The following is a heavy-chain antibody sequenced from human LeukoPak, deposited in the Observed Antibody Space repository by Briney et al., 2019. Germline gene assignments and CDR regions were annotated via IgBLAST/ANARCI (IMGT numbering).Heavy chain of an antibody. CDR1: GFTFSSYG. CDR3: ARDEVTTPRD. CDR2: MWYDGSNK. D-gene: IGHD4-17*01. V-gene: IGHV3-33*01. J-gene: IGHJ4*02. Sequence: GGSLRLSCAASGFTFSSYGMHWVRQAPGKGLEWVAVMWYDGSNKYYADSVKGRFTISRDNSKNTLYLQMHSLRAEDTAMYYCARDEVTTPRDWGQGTLVTVSS.